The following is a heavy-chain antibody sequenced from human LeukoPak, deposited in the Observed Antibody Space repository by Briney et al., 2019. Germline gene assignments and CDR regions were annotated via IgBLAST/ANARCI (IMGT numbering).Heavy chain of an antibody. CDR2: INPSGGST. CDR1: GYTFTSYY. D-gene: IGHD6-6*01. CDR3: ARVGYKQLVAYDY. Sequence: GGSLRLSCAASGYTFTSYYMHWVRQAPGQGLEWMGIINPSGGSTSYAQKFQGRVTMTRDMSTSTVYMELSSLRSEDTAVYYCARVGYKQLVAYDYWGQGTLVTVSS. V-gene: IGHV1-46*01. J-gene: IGHJ4*02.